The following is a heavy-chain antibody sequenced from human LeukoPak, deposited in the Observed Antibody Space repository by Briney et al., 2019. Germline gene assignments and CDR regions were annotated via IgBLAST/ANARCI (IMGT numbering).Heavy chain of an antibody. Sequence: GGSLRLSCAASGFTFSGSAIHWVRQSSGKGLEWVGQIDGKDKGYATATAYAASVKGRFTISRDDSIDTAYLQMKSLKTEDTALYYCTRDSGTYNWFDPWGQGTLVTVSS. CDR3: TRDSGTYNWFDP. CDR2: IDGKDKGYATAT. D-gene: IGHD1-26*01. CDR1: GFTFSGSA. V-gene: IGHV3-73*01. J-gene: IGHJ5*02.